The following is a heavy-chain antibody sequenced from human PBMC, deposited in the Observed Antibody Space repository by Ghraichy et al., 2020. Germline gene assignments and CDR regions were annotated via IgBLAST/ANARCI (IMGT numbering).Heavy chain of an antibody. CDR3: ARAYGSGSWMDV. J-gene: IGHJ6*02. V-gene: IGHV3-21*01. CDR2: ISSSSSYI. D-gene: IGHD3-10*01. Sequence: GGSLRLSCAASGFTFSSYSMNRVRQAPGKGLEWVSSISSSSSYIYYADSVKGRFTISRDNAKNSLYLQMNSLRAEDTAVYYCARAYGSGSWMDVWGQGTTVTVSS. CDR1: GFTFSSYS.